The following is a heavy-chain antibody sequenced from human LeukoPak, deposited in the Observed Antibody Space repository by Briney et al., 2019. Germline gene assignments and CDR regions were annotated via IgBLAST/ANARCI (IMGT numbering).Heavy chain of an antibody. CDR2: ISGSGGST. V-gene: IGHV3-23*01. J-gene: IGHJ4*02. CDR3: AKVGNDYYDSSGYYYAELDY. D-gene: IGHD3-22*01. CDR1: GFTFSSYA. Sequence: GGSLRLSCAASGFTFSSYAMSWVRQAPGKGLEWVSAISGSGGSTYYADSVKGRFTISRDNSKNTLYLQMNSLRAEDTAVYYCAKVGNDYYDSSGYYYAELDYWGQGTLVTVSS.